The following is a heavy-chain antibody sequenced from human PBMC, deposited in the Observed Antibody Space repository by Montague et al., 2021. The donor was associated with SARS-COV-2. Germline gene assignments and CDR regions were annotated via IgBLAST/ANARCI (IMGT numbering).Heavy chain of an antibody. Sequence: SETLSLTCTVSGGSISSSSYYWGWIRQPPGKGLEWIGSIYYSGSTYYNPSLKSRVTISVDTSKNQFSLKLSSVTAADTAVYYCARQGDQLVLEYWCDPWGQGTLVTVSS. J-gene: IGHJ5*02. CDR3: ARQGDQLVLEYWCDP. CDR2: IYYSGST. D-gene: IGHD2-2*01. V-gene: IGHV4-39*01. CDR1: GGSISSSSYY.